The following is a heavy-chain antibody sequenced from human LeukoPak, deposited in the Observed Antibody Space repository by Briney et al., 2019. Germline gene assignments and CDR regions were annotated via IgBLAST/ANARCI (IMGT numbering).Heavy chain of an antibody. D-gene: IGHD2-2*01. Sequence: ASVKVSCKVSGYTLTELSMHWVRQAPGKGLEWMGGFDPEDGEIIYAQKFQGRVTMTEDTSTDTAYMELSSLRSEDTAVYYCASATYCSSTSCYLGSWFDPWGQGTLVTVSS. CDR2: FDPEDGEI. V-gene: IGHV1-24*01. J-gene: IGHJ5*02. CDR1: GYTLTELS. CDR3: ASATYCSSTSCYLGSWFDP.